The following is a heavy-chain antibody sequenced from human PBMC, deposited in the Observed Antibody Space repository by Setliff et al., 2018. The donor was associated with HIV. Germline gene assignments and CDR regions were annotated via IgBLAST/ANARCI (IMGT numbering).Heavy chain of an antibody. D-gene: IGHD3-3*01. V-gene: IGHV4-4*07. CDR2: IYTSGST. J-gene: IGHJ3*02. CDR3: ARSFTYNFWSGLAGDAFDI. CDR1: GGSISSYY. Sequence: NPSETLSLTCTVSGGSISSYYWSWIRQPAGKGLEWIGRIYTSGSTNYNPSLKSRVTMSVDTSKNQFSLKLSSVTAADTAVYYCARSFTYNFWSGLAGDAFDIWGQGTMVTVSS.